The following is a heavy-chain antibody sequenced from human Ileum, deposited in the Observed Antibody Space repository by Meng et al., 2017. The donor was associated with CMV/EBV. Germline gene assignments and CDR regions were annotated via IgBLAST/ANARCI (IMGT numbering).Heavy chain of an antibody. CDR3: ASGRLQFTPSALEH. J-gene: IGHJ1*01. CDR1: GGPPHGFL. D-gene: IGHD5-24*01. V-gene: IGHV4-34*02. Sequence: LQHVWAALLKPHTPPSPLCAVCGGPPHGFLCSCIRQTPERGLEWIGEVTNRGRNNYNPSIKSRLTISIDTSKTQLSLMVTSVTAADPAIYYCASGRLQFTPSALEHWGPGTLVTVSS. CDR2: VTNRGRN.